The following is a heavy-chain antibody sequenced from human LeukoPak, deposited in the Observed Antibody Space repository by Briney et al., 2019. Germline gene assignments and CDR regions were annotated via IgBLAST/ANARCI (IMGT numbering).Heavy chain of an antibody. V-gene: IGHV3-21*01. CDR2: ISSSSSYI. CDR3: ARDIVVVTAYMDI. D-gene: IGHD2-2*01. CDR1: GFTFRSYS. Sequence: GGSLRLSCAASGFTFRSYSMNWVRQARGKGLEWVSSISSSSSYIYYADSVKGRFTISRDNAKNSLYLRMKSLRAEATAVYYCARDIVVVTAYMDICGKGTTVTVSS. J-gene: IGHJ6*03.